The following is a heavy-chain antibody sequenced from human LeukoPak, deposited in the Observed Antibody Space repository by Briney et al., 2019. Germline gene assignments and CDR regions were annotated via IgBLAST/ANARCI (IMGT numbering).Heavy chain of an antibody. J-gene: IGHJ4*02. CDR2: INPNSGGT. D-gene: IGHD3-22*01. V-gene: IGHV1-2*02. Sequence: ASVKVSCKASGYTFTGYCMHWVRQAPGQGLEWMGWINPNSGGTNYAQKFQGRVTMTRDTSISTAYMELSRLRSDDTAVYYCARDGKDYYDSSGYLLDWGQGTLVTVSS. CDR1: GYTFTGYC. CDR3: ARDGKDYYDSSGYLLD.